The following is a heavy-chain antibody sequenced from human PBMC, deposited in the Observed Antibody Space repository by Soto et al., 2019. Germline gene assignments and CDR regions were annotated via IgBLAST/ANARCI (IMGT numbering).Heavy chain of an antibody. Sequence: QVQLVQSGAEVKEPGSSVKVSCKASGGTFSSYGISWARQAPGQGLEWMGGIIPIFGTANYAQKFQGRVTITADESTSTAYMELSSLRSEDTAVYYCAKVPWILPYYYGMDVWGQGTTVTVSS. J-gene: IGHJ6*02. V-gene: IGHV1-69*01. CDR1: GGTFSSYG. CDR2: IIPIFGTA. CDR3: AKVPWILPYYYGMDV. D-gene: IGHD5-18*01.